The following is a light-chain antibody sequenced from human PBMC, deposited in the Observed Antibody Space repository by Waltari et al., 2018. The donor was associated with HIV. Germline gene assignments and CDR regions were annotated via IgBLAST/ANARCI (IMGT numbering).Light chain of an antibody. J-gene: IGLJ3*02. Sequence: QSALTQPASLSGSPGPSITFSCPGSSGDGHNYTYVSWYQPHPGKAPKLSIYEVTKRPSGVSSRFSGSKSGNTAALTISGLQPDDEAHYYCSSYTSLTTLVFGGGTKVTVL. V-gene: IGLV2-14*01. CDR3: SSYTSLTTLV. CDR1: SGDGHNYTY. CDR2: EVT.